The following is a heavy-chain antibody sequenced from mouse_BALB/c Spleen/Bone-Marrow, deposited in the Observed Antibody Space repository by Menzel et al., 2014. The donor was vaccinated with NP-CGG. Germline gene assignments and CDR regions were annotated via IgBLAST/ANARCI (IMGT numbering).Heavy chain of an antibody. CDR1: GFTSSSYA. CDR2: ISSGGST. CDR3: ARGYDGYYGFAY. V-gene: IGHV5-6-5*01. J-gene: IGHJ3*01. D-gene: IGHD2-3*01. Sequence: EVKLMESGGGLVKPGGSLKLSCAASGFTSSSYAMSWVRQTPEKRLEWVASISSGGSTYYPDSVKGRFTISRDNARNILYLQMSSLRSEDTAMYYCARGYDGYYGFAYWGQGTLVTVSA.